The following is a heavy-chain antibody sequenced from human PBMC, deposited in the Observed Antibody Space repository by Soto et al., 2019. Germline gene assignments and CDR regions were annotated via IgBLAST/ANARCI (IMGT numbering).Heavy chain of an antibody. D-gene: IGHD2-15*01. CDR3: ARDDCSGGSCYGSAFDI. CDR2: ISSSSSTI. CDR1: GFTFSSYS. V-gene: IGHV3-48*01. Sequence: EVQLVESGGGLVQPGGSLRLSCAASGFTFSSYSMNWVRQAPGKGLEWVSYISSSSSTIYYADSVKGRFTISRDNAKNSLYLQMNSLRAEDTAVYYCARDDCSGGSCYGSAFDIWGQGTMVTVSS. J-gene: IGHJ3*02.